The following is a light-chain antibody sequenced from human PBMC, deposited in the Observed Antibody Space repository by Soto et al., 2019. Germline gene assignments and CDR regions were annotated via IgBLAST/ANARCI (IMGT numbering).Light chain of an antibody. Sequence: ESVLTQSPATLSLSPGERATLSCRASQNFGNYLAWYQQKPGQAPRLLIYHASNRATGIPARFSGSGSGTGVTLTIISLEAEAFAVYYCQRRISWPRTGYTVGQGTKLEIK. J-gene: IGKJ2*01. CDR2: HAS. CDR3: QRRISWPRTGYT. V-gene: IGKV3-11*01. CDR1: QNFGNY.